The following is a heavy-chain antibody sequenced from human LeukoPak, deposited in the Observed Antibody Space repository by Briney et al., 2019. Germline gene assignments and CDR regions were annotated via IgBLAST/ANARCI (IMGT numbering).Heavy chain of an antibody. Sequence: GGSLRLSRAASGFTFSSYGMHWVRQAPGKGLEWVALISYDGSDKYYADSVRGRFTISRDNSKNTLYLQMNSLRAEDTAVYYCARGLNPQWLYDAFDIWGQGTMVTVSS. CDR1: GFTFSSYG. D-gene: IGHD6-19*01. CDR3: ARGLNPQWLYDAFDI. CDR2: ISYDGSDK. V-gene: IGHV3-30*03. J-gene: IGHJ3*02.